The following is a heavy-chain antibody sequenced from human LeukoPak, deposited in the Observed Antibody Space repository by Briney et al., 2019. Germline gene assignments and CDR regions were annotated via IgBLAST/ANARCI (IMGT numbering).Heavy chain of an antibody. CDR3: ARGLSGSGSDCCPFKY. V-gene: IGHV3-66*01. CDR2: LYGSGNT. J-gene: IGHJ4*02. D-gene: IGHD2-21*02. CDR1: GFIVSGNY. Sequence: PGGSLRLSCAASGFIVSGNYMTWVRQAPGKGLEWVSTLYGSGNTYYADSVKGRFTISRDNSKNTLYLQMNSLRAEDTAVYYCARGLSGSGSDCCPFKYWGQGILVTVSS.